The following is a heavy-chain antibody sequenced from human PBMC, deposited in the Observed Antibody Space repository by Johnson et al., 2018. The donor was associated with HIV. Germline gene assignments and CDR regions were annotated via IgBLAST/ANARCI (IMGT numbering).Heavy chain of an antibody. Sequence: QVQLVESGGGVVQPGRSLRLSCAASGFTFSSYAMHWVRQAPGKGLEWVAVISYDGSNKYYADSVKGRFTIYRDNSKNTLYLQMNSLRAEDTAVYYCATFDAFDIWGQGTMVTVSS. CDR3: ATFDAFDI. V-gene: IGHV3-30*04. J-gene: IGHJ3*02. CDR1: GFTFSSYA. CDR2: ISYDGSNK.